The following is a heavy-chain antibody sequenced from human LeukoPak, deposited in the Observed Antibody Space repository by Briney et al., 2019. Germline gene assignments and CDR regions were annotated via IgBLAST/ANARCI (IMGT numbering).Heavy chain of an antibody. V-gene: IGHV3-21*01. Sequence: GGSLRLSCAASGFTFSSYSMNWVRQAPGKGLEWVSSISSSSSYIYYADSVRGRFTISRDNAKNSLYLQMNSLRAEDTAVYYCARQEALYWYFDLWGRGTLVTVSS. CDR1: GFTFSSYS. CDR3: ARQEALYWYFDL. CDR2: ISSSSSYI. J-gene: IGHJ2*01.